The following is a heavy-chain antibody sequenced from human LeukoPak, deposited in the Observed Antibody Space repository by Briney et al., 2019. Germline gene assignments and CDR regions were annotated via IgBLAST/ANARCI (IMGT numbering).Heavy chain of an antibody. J-gene: IGHJ4*02. Sequence: ASVKVSCKASGYTFTGYYMHWVRQATGQGLEWMGWMNPNSGNTGYAQKFQGRVTMTRNTSISTAYMELSSLRSEDTAVYYCARAGAAARSYYGYWGQGTLVTVSS. V-gene: IGHV1-8*02. CDR2: MNPNSGNT. CDR3: ARAGAAARSYYGY. D-gene: IGHD6-13*01. CDR1: GYTFTGYY.